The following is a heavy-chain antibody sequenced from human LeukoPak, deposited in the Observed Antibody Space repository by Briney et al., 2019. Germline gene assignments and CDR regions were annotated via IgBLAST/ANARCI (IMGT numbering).Heavy chain of an antibody. CDR3: ARVGIVATINRGWFDP. V-gene: IGHV4-34*01. Sequence: SETLSLTCAVYGGSFSGYYWSGIRQPPGKGLEWIGEINHSGSTNYNTSLKSRVTISVDTSKNQFSLKLSSVTAADTAVYYCARVGIVATINRGWFDPWGQGTLVTVSS. J-gene: IGHJ5*02. CDR2: INHSGST. CDR1: GGSFSGYY. D-gene: IGHD5-12*01.